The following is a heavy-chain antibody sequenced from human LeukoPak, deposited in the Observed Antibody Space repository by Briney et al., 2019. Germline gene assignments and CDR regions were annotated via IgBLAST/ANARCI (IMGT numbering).Heavy chain of an antibody. CDR2: ISAYSGNT. CDR1: GYTFTSYG. V-gene: IGHV1-18*01. CDR3: ARRVPPRTTRDYYYYMDV. D-gene: IGHD1-7*01. Sequence: GASVKVSCKASGYTFTSYGISWVRQAPGQGLEWMGWISAYSGNTNYAQKIQGRVTMTTDTSTSTAYMELRSLRSDDTAVYYCARRVPPRTTRDYYYYMDVWGKGTTVTVSS. J-gene: IGHJ6*03.